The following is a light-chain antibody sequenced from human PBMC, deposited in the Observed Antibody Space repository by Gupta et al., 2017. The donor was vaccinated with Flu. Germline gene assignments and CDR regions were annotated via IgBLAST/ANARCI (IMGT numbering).Light chain of an antibody. V-gene: IGLV2-8*01. Sequence: QSALTQPPSASGSPGQSVTISCTGTSSDVGGYDYVSWYQQHPGKAPKVMIYEVSKRPSGVPDRFSGSKSGNSASLTVSGLQAKDEADYYCSSYAGNTYVFGTGTKVTVL. CDR3: SSYAGNTYV. CDR2: EVS. J-gene: IGLJ1*01. CDR1: SSDVGGYDY.